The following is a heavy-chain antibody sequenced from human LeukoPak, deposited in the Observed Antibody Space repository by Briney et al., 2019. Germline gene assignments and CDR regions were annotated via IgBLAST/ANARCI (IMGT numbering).Heavy chain of an antibody. V-gene: IGHV3-15*07. CDR2: IKSTVDGGTT. J-gene: IGHJ3*02. CDR1: GFTFSNDW. D-gene: IGHD6-19*01. Sequence: GGSLRLSCAASGFTFSNDWMNWVRQAPGKGLEWVGRIKSTVDGGTTDFAAPVKGRFTVSRDDPENTLYLQMSSLRIEDTALYYCTTGGNVIVAGTRAFDIWGHGTMVTVSS. CDR3: TTGGNVIVAGTRAFDI.